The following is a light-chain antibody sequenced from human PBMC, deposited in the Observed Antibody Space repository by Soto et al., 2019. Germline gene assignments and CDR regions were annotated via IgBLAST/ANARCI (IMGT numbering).Light chain of an antibody. CDR2: DVS. CDR3: SSNTISNTLV. V-gene: IGLV2-14*01. J-gene: IGLJ1*01. Sequence: QSVLTQPASVSGSPGQSITISCTGTSSDVGGYNHVSWYQQYPGKAPKLMIYDVSNRPSGVSNRFSGSKSGNTASLTISGLQAEDEADYYCSSNTISNTLVFGSGTKLTVL. CDR1: SSDVGGYNH.